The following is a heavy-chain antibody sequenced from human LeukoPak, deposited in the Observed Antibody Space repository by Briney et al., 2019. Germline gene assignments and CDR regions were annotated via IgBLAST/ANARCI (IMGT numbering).Heavy chain of an antibody. D-gene: IGHD6-13*01. V-gene: IGHV3-13*01. CDR3: ARDPGAAGLFDY. J-gene: IGHJ4*02. CDR1: GFTFSSYD. Sequence: GGSLRLSCAASGFTFSSYDMHWVRHATGKGLEWVSAIGTAGDTYYPGSVKGRFTISRENAKNSLYLQMNSLRAGDTAVYYCARDPGAAGLFDYWGQGTLVTVSS. CDR2: IGTAGDT.